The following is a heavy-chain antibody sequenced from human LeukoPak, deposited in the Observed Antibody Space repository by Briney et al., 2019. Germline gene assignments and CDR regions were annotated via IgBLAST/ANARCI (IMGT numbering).Heavy chain of an antibody. V-gene: IGHV1-2*02. CDR3: ARDTGHIAAAGHFDY. CDR1: GYTFTGYY. D-gene: IGHD6-13*01. Sequence: ASVKVSCKASGYTFTGYYMHWVRQAPGQGLEWMGWINPNGGGTNYAQKFQGRVTMTRDTSISTAYMELSRLRSDDTAVYYCARDTGHIAAAGHFDYWGQGTLVTVSS. CDR2: INPNGGGT. J-gene: IGHJ4*02.